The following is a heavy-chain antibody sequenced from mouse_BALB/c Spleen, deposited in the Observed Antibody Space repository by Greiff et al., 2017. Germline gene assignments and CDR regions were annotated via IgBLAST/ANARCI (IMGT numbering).Heavy chain of an antibody. D-gene: IGHD2-1*01. J-gene: IGHJ1*01. Sequence: VQLKQSGAELVKPGASVKLSCTASGFNIKDTYMHWVKQRPEQGLEWIGRIDPANGNTKYDPKFQGKATITADTSSNTAYLQLSSLTSEDTAVYYCALYYGNYDWYFDVWGAGTTVTVSS. CDR1: GFNIKDTY. CDR3: ALYYGNYDWYFDV. V-gene: IGHV14-3*02. CDR2: IDPANGNT.